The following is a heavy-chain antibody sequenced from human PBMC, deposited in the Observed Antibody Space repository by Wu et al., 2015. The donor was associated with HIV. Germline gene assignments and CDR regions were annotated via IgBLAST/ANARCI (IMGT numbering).Heavy chain of an antibody. CDR2: INPNSGGT. CDR3: ARQYGSGSYYLKLYYFDY. V-gene: IGHV1-2*02. J-gene: IGHJ4*02. D-gene: IGHD3-10*01. CDR1: GYTFTGYY. Sequence: QVQLVQSGAEVKKPGASVKVSCKASGYTFTGYYMHWVRQAPGQGLEWMGWINPNSGGTNYAQKFQGRVTMTRDTSISTAYMELSRLRSDDTAVYYCARQYGSGSYYLKLYYFDYWGQGNAGHRLL.